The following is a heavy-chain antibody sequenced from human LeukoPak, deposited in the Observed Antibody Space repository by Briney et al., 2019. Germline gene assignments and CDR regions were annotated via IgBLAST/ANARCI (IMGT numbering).Heavy chain of an antibody. CDR3: ARDRRVAAAHFDY. V-gene: IGHV1-2*02. D-gene: IGHD6-13*01. CDR2: INPNSGGT. CDR1: GYTFTGYY. Sequence: ASVKVSCKASGYTFTGYYVHWVRQAPGQGLEWMGWINPNSGGTNYAQKFQGRVTMTRDTSISTAYMELSRLRSDDTAVYYCARDRRVAAAHFDYWGQGTLVTVSS. J-gene: IGHJ4*02.